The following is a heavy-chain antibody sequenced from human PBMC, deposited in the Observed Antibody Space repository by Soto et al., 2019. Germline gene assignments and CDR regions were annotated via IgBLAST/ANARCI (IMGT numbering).Heavy chain of an antibody. CDR1: GGSFTGDY. CDR2: VFGNGAGTP. V-gene: IGHV4-4*07. J-gene: IGHJ4*02. Sequence: PSETLSLTCSVSGGSFTGDYWSWIRQPAGKGLQWIGRVFGNGAGTPIYNSLLKSRARMSADPSKRQFSLTLTSVTAADTAVYYCARDLPPYGERRRPATGAFEDWGQGIMVTSPQ. D-gene: IGHD3-10*01. CDR3: ARDLPPYGERRRPATGAFED.